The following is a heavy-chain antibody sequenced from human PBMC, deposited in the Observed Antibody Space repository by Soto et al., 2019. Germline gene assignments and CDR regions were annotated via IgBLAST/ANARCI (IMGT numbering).Heavy chain of an antibody. V-gene: IGHV4-38-2*01. CDR2: IYHSGST. CDR3: ARVTYSTRWYWFDP. D-gene: IGHD6-13*01. CDR1: GYSINSGDY. Sequence: SETLSLTCAVSGYSINSGDYWGLIRQPPGKGLECIGSIYHSGSTYKNPSLKIRVTLSLHTSKNHLSLRLSSVTAAETAVYYCARVTYSTRWYWFDPWGQGTLLTVS. J-gene: IGHJ5*02.